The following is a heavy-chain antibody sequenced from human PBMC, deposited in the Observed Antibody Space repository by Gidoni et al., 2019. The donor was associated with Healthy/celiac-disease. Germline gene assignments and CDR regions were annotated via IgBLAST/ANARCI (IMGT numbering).Heavy chain of an antibody. CDR3: AKDGIAAAGAYDY. CDR1: GFPFCSYA. D-gene: IGHD6-13*01. V-gene: IGHV3-23*01. CDR2: ISGSGGST. J-gene: IGHJ4*02. Sequence: EVQLLESGGGLVQPGGSLRLSCAASGFPFCSYAMSWVRQAPGKGLEWVSAISGSGGSTYYADSVKGRFTISRDNSKNTLYLQMNSLRAEDTAVYYCAKDGIAAAGAYDYWGQGTLVTVSS.